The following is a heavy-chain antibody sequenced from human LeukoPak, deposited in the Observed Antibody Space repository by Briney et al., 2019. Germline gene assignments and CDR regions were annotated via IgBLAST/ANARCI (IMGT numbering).Heavy chain of an antibody. Sequence: SETLSLTCTVSGGSIRSYHWGWIRQPPGKGLEWIGYIYYSGSTNYNPSLKGRVTISVDTSKNQFSLQLTSVTAADTAVYYCAREVRVFWSGPFDYWGQGTLVTVSS. D-gene: IGHD3-3*01. V-gene: IGHV4-59*12. CDR3: AREVRVFWSGPFDY. CDR2: IYYSGST. CDR1: GGSIRSYH. J-gene: IGHJ4*02.